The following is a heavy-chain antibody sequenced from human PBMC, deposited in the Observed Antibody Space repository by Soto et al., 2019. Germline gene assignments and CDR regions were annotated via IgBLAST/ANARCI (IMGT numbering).Heavy chain of an antibody. CDR1: GFTFSSYE. CDR3: ARDYQLLSYYYYYGMDV. D-gene: IGHD2-2*01. V-gene: IGHV3-48*03. J-gene: IGHJ6*02. Sequence: EVQLVESGGGLVQPGGSLRLSCAASGFTFSSYEMNWVRQAPGKGLEWVSYISSSGSTIYYADSVKGRFTISRDNAKNSLYLQMNSLRAEDTAVYYCARDYQLLSYYYYYGMDVWGQGTTVTVSS. CDR2: ISSSGSTI.